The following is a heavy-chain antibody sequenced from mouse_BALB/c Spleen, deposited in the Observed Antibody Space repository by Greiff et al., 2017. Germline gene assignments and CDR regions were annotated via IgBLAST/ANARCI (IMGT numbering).Heavy chain of an antibody. CDR1: GFTFSSYT. D-gene: IGHD2-3*01. Sequence: EVKLVESGGGLVKPGGSLKLSCAASGFTFSSYTMSWVRQTPEKRLEWVATISSGGSYTYYPDSVKGRFTISRDNAKNTLYLQMSSLKSEDTAMYYCTRDDGYYPYWYFDVWGAGTTVTVSS. CDR2: ISSGGSYT. CDR3: TRDDGYYPYWYFDV. J-gene: IGHJ1*01. V-gene: IGHV5-6-4*01.